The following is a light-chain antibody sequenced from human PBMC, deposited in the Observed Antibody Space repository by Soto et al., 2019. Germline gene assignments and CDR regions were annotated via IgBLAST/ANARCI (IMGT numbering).Light chain of an antibody. Sequence: QSFLRQPASVSGSPGHSITISCTGTSRDVGAHNFVSWYQQHPGKAPKLMIYEVSNRPSGVSDRFSGSKSGNTASLTISGLQAEEEAHYYCNSYTNTAARVFGTGTKVTVL. CDR3: NSYTNTAARV. V-gene: IGLV2-14*01. CDR1: SRDVGAHNF. J-gene: IGLJ1*01. CDR2: EVS.